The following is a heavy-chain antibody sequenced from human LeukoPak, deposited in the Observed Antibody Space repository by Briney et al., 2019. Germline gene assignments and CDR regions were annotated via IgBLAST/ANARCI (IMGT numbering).Heavy chain of an antibody. CDR2: IIPIFGTA. V-gene: IGHV1-69*13. D-gene: IGHD4-11*01. CDR3: ARTGYSNFGGYYYYYMDV. J-gene: IGHJ6*03. CDR1: GGTFSSYA. Sequence: SVKVSCKASGGTFSSYAISWVRQAPGQGLEWMGGIIPIFGTANYAQKFQGRVTITADESTSTAYMELRSLRSDDTAVYYCARTGYSNFGGYYYYYMDVWGKGTTVTVSS.